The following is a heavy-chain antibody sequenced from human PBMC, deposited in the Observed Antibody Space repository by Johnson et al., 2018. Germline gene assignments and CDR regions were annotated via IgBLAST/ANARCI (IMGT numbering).Heavy chain of an antibody. CDR2: IWYDGTND. D-gene: IGHD2-15*01. CDR1: GFIFGSYG. V-gene: IGHV3-33*01. J-gene: IGHJ4*02. CDR3: ARGGLRHLYYFDD. Sequence: QVQLVESGGGVVQPGRSLRLSCAASGFIFGSYGMHWVRQAPGKGLEWVAVIWYDGTNDIYADSVKGRFTISRENSRNTRYLQMNSLRVEDTAVYYCARGGLRHLYYFDDWGQGTLVSVSS.